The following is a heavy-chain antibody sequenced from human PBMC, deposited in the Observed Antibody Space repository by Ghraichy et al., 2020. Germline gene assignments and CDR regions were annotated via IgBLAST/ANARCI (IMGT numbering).Heavy chain of an antibody. D-gene: IGHD2-15*01. J-gene: IGHJ4*01. V-gene: IGHV3-7*01. CDR2: INQDESEK. Sequence: SCAASGFTFPDYWMSWARQAPGKGLEWVAKINQDESEKYYVGSVKGRFTISRDNAKNSLYLQMNSLRFEDTAVYYCSIDKRIFASAIGGRDYWGHGTLLTLSS. CDR1: GFTFPDYW. CDR3: SIDKRIFASAIGGRDY.